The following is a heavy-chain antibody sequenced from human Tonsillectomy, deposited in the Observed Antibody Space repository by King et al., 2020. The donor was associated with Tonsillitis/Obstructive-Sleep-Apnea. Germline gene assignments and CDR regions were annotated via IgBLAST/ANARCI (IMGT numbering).Heavy chain of an antibody. CDR3: ARASRIGQYFEP. V-gene: IGHV1-46*01. Sequence: VQLVESEAEVKKPGASVKVSCTASGYTFTSYYMHWVRQAPGQGLEWMGIINSSGGGTSYTQKFQDRITMTRDTSTSTVYMQLSSLRSEDTAVYYCARASRIGQYFEPWGQGTLVTVSS. CDR2: INSSGGGT. J-gene: IGHJ1*01. CDR1: GYTFTSYY. D-gene: IGHD3-16*02.